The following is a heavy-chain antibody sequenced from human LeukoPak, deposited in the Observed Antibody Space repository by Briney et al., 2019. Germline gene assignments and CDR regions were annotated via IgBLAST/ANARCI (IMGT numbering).Heavy chain of an antibody. CDR2: FDAEYGKM. J-gene: IGHJ4*02. D-gene: IGHD3-10*01. CDR1: GYSLAEFA. CDR3: PTSGSPFVY. Sequence: ASVKVSCKVSGYSLAEFAMHWVRQPPGKGPEWMGGFDAEYGKMIYAQIFQDRVTMTDDTSTNTAYMELTGLRSDDTAVYYCPTSGSPFVYWGQGTLVTVSS. V-gene: IGHV1-24*01.